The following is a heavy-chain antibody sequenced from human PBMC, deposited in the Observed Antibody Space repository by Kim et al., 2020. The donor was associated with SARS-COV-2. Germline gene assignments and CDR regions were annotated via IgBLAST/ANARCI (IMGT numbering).Heavy chain of an antibody. J-gene: IGHJ3*02. CDR3: ARDSYGDYGGAVQAFGI. V-gene: IGHV4-4*02. Sequence: SETLSLTCAVSGGSISSSNWWSWVRQPPGKGLEWIGEIYHSGSTNYNPSLKSRVTISVDKSKNQFSLKLSSVTAADTAVYYCARDSYGDYGGAVQAFGIWGQGTMVTVSS. D-gene: IGHD4-17*01. CDR1: GGSISSSNW. CDR2: IYHSGST.